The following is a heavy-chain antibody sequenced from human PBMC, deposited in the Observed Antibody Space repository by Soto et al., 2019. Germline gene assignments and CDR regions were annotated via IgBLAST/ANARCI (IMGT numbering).Heavy chain of an antibody. CDR3: ARIARGRIAARPPGY. J-gene: IGHJ4*02. V-gene: IGHV4-38-2*01. CDR2: IYHSGST. D-gene: IGHD6-6*01. Sequence: SETLSLTCAVSGYSISSGYYLGWIRQPPGKGLEWIGSIYHSGSTYYNPSLKSRVTISVDTSKNQFSLKLSSVTAADTAVYYCARIARGRIAARPPGYWGQGTLVTAPQ. CDR1: GYSISSGYY.